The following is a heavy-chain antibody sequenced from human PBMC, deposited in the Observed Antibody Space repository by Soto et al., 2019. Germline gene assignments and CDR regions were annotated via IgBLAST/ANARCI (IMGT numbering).Heavy chain of an antibody. CDR3: ASDSVYGGPFAY. V-gene: IGHV4-59*01. CDR1: GGYITNYY. Sequence: QVQLQESGPGLVKPSETLSLTCTVSGGYITNYYWSWIRQPPGKGLEWIGYIFYSGNTNYNPSLRSRVTFSVDTPQNHFSLRLNAVSAADTAVYYSASDSVYGGPFAYWGQGTLVTVSS. J-gene: IGHJ4*02. CDR2: IFYSGNT. D-gene: IGHD4-17*01.